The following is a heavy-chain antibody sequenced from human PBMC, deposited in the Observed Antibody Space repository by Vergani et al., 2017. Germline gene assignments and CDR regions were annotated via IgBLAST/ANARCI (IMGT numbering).Heavy chain of an antibody. CDR2: IYYSGST. J-gene: IGHJ4*02. V-gene: IGHV4-31*03. D-gene: IGHD6-19*01. CDR1: GGSIRSGGYY. Sequence: QVPLPESGPGLVKPSQTLSLTCTVSGGSIRSGGYYWSWLRPHPGKGLEWLGYIYYSGSTYYNPSLKSRVTISVDTSKIPFSLKLSSVTAADTAVYYCARVGGGDSGYEIDSSGWKLFDYWGQGTLVTVSS. CDR3: ARVGGGDSGYEIDSSGWKLFDY.